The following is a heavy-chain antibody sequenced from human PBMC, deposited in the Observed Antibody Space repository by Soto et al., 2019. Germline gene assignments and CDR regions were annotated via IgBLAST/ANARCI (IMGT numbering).Heavy chain of an antibody. CDR3: ARTYGILTGYYGDYGDYLFDY. CDR2: ISWNSGSI. Sequence: PGGSLRLSCAASGVPFDDYAMHWVRQAPGKGLEWVSGISWNSGSIGYADSVKGRFTISRDNAKNSLYLQMNSLRAEDTALYYCARTYGILTGYYGDYGDYLFDYWGQGTLVTVSS. CDR1: GVPFDDYA. V-gene: IGHV3-9*01. D-gene: IGHD3-9*01. J-gene: IGHJ4*02.